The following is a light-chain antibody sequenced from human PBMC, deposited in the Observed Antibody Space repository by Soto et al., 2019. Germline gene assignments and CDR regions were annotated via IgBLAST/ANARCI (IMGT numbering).Light chain of an antibody. V-gene: IGKV1-12*01. CDR1: QTISSW. CDR3: QQTYTFPRT. CDR2: GAS. J-gene: IGKJ1*01. Sequence: DIQMTQSPSTLSGSVGDRVTITCRASQTISSWLAWYQQKPGKAPKLLLYGASSLQSGVPSRFSGSGSATDFTLTISSLQPEDFATFYCQQTYTFPRTFGQGTKVDI.